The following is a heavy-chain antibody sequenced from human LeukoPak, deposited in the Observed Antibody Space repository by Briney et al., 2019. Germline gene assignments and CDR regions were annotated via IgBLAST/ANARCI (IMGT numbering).Heavy chain of an antibody. Sequence: GGSLRLSCAASGFTFNSYTMNWVRQAPGKGLEWVSSISSTSSYIYYADSVKGRFTISRDNAKNSLYMQMNSLKADDTAVYYCARGRRRLAAPGATPPAPYFDYWGQGTLVTVSS. CDR3: ARGRRRLAAPGATPPAPYFDY. CDR2: ISSTSSYI. D-gene: IGHD6-13*01. CDR1: GFTFNSYT. J-gene: IGHJ4*02. V-gene: IGHV3-21*01.